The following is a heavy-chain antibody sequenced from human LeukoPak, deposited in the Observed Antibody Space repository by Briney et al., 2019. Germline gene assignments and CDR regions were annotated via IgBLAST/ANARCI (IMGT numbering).Heavy chain of an antibody. V-gene: IGHV4-59*08. D-gene: IGHD6-13*01. CDR1: GGSISSYY. J-gene: IGHJ6*02. CDR3: ARSIAAADYGMDV. CDR2: IYYSGST. Sequence: SETLSLTCTVSGGSISSYYWSWIRQPPGKGLEWIGYIYYSGSTNYNPSVKSRVTISVDTSKNQFSLKLSSVTAADTAVYYCARSIAAADYGMDVWGQGTTVTVSS.